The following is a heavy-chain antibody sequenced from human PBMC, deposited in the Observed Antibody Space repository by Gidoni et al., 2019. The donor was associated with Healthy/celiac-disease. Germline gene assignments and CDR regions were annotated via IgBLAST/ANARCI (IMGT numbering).Heavy chain of an antibody. CDR3: ARDWGADYGSKDY. CDR2: ISSSSSYI. J-gene: IGHJ4*02. V-gene: IGHV3-21*01. Sequence: EVQLVESGGGLVKPGGSLRLSCAASGFTFSSYSMNWVRQAPGKGLEWFSSISSSSSYIYYADSVKGRFTISRDNAKNSLYLQMNSLRAEDTAVYYCARDWGADYGSKDYWGQGTLVTVSS. D-gene: IGHD3-10*01. CDR1: GFTFSSYS.